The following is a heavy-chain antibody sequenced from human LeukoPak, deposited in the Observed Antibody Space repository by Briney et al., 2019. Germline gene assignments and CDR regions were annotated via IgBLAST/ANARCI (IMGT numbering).Heavy chain of an antibody. CDR3: ASTVDTATGYHFDY. Sequence: ASVKVSCKASGYTFTSYGISWVRQAPGQGLEWMGWISAYNGNTNYAQKLQGRVTMTTDTSTGTAYMELRSLRSEDTAVYYCASTVDTATGYHFDYWGQGTLVTDSS. D-gene: IGHD5-18*01. V-gene: IGHV1-18*01. J-gene: IGHJ4*02. CDR2: ISAYNGNT. CDR1: GYTFTSYG.